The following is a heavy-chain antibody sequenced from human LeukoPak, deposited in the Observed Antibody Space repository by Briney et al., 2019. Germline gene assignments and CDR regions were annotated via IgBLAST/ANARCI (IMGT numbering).Heavy chain of an antibody. CDR1: GFTFSSHT. V-gene: IGHV3-21*01. Sequence: GGSLRLSCAASGFTFSSHTMNWVRQAPGKGLEWVSSISSTSTSIYHADSVKGRFTISRDNTKNSLYLQMNSLRAEDTAVYYCARGFRAFDFWAQGTVDTVSS. CDR3: ARGFRAFDF. J-gene: IGHJ3*01. CDR2: ISSTSTSI.